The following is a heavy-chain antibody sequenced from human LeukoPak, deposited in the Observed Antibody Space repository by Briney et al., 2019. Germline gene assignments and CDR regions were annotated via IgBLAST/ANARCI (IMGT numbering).Heavy chain of an antibody. J-gene: IGHJ4*02. D-gene: IGHD1-26*01. CDR2: ISSGGSTL. CDR3: ARGGVFTPMAEFDY. Sequence: GGSLRLSCEASGFTCSDYYMSWIRQAPGKGLEWVSYISSGGSTLYYADSVKGRFTISRDNAKNSLTLQMNSLRAEDTGVYYCARGGVFTPMAEFDYWGQGALVTVSS. CDR1: GFTCSDYY. V-gene: IGHV3-11*01.